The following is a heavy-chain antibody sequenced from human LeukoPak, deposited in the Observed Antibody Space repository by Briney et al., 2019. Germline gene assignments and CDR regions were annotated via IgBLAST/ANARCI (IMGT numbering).Heavy chain of an antibody. CDR1: GFSFSSLT. CDR2: ISYDGSNK. CDR3: ARREGGTTLNY. J-gene: IGHJ4*02. Sequence: SGGSLRLSCAASGFSFSSLTMHWVRQAPGKGLEWVAVISYDGSNKYYVDSVKGRFAISRDNSKNTLYLQMNSLRTEDTAVYYCARREGGTTLNYWGQGTLVTVSS. V-gene: IGHV3-30*09. D-gene: IGHD1-26*01.